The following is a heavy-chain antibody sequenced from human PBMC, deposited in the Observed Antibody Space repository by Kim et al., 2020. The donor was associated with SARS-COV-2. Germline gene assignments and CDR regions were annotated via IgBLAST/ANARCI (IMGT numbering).Heavy chain of an antibody. V-gene: IGHV4-39*01. D-gene: IGHD6-19*01. CDR3: ARRGAVAGNPVSDY. Sequence: SETLSLTCTVSGGSISSSGYYWTWIRQYPGEGLEWIGSIHYSGSTYYNPSLKSRITISVDTSKNQFSLDLSSVPAADTAVYYCARRGAVAGNPVSDYWGQGTLVTVSS. J-gene: IGHJ4*02. CDR1: GGSISSSGYY. CDR2: IHYSGST.